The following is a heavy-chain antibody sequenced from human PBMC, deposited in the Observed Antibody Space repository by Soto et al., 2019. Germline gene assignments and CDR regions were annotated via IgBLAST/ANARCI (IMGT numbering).Heavy chain of an antibody. J-gene: IGHJ5*02. V-gene: IGHV1-69*01. D-gene: IGHD6-13*01. CDR3: SCLPIAAETEGGFDP. CDR1: GGTFSSYA. Sequence: QVQLVQSGAEVKKPGSSVKVSCKASGGTFSSYAISWVRQAPGQGLEWMGGIIPIFGTANYAQKFQGRVTNTADESTSTAYMELSSLRSEDTAVYYCSCLPIAAETEGGFDPWGQGTLVTVSS. CDR2: IIPIFGTA.